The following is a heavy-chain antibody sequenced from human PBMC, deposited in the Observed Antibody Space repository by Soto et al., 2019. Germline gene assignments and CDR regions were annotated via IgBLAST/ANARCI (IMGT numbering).Heavy chain of an antibody. Sequence: EVQLLESGGDLIQPGGSLRLSCAASGFAFSNYAVTWDRQAQGKGLEWVSSISGSGNIIYYADSVKGRFIISRDNSKNTLYLQMNSLRAEDTAVYYCPKDPSGDYIGAFDDWGQGTLVTVSS. CDR2: ISGSGNII. J-gene: IGHJ4*02. D-gene: IGHD4-17*01. CDR1: GFAFSNYA. V-gene: IGHV3-23*01. CDR3: PKDPSGDYIGAFDD.